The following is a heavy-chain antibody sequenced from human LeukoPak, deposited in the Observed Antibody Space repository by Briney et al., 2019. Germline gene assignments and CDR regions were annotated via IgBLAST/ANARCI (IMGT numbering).Heavy chain of an antibody. CDR3: ASHHGRGEAFDY. D-gene: IGHD3-10*01. CDR1: GASISDYY. J-gene: IGHJ4*02. CDR2: MYYSGIT. Sequence: SETLSLTCTVSGASISDYYWSWIRQPPGKRLEGLAYMYYSGITNYSRSLKSRVTMSADKSNNQVSLTLTSVTAADTAVYYCASHHGRGEAFDYWGRGTLVTVSS. V-gene: IGHV4-59*08.